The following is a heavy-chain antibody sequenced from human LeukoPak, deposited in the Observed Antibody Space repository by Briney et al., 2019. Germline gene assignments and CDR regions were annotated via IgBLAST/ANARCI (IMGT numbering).Heavy chain of an antibody. CDR1: GFTFSSYA. CDR3: ARGGLSWCVDY. CDR2: ISCDGSNK. V-gene: IGHV3-30-3*01. J-gene: IGHJ4*02. Sequence: GGSLRLSCAASGFTFSSYAMHWVRQAPGKGLEWVAVISCDGSNKYYADSVKGRFTISRDNSKNTLYLQMNSLRAEDTAVYYCARGGLSWCVDYWGQGTLVTVSS. D-gene: IGHD6-13*01.